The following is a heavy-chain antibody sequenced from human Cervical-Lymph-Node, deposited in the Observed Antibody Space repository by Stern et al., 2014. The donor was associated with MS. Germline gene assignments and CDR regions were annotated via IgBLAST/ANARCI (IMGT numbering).Heavy chain of an antibody. CDR1: GYTFTSYW. CDR3: ARQRYFDY. J-gene: IGHJ4*02. V-gene: IGHV5-51*01. CDR2: IFPGGSDI. Sequence: VQLVQSGPEVKRPGESLKLSCQASGYTFTSYWIGWVRQMPGKGLEWIAIIFPGGSDIRYSPSFQGQVTLSADRSSSPAYLQWNNLKASDTAIYYCARQRYFDYWGQGTLVTVSS.